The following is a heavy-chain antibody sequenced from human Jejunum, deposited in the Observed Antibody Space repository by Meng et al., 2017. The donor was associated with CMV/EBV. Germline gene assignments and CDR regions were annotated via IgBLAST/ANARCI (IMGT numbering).Heavy chain of an antibody. D-gene: IGHD2-2*01. V-gene: IGHV1-2*02. J-gene: IGHJ4*02. CDR2: INPNSGGT. CDR3: AREDIVVVPAAMPLDY. CDR1: TCTGYY. Sequence: TCTGYYMHWVRQAPGQGLEWMGWINPNSGGTNYAQKFQGRVTMTRETSISTAYMELSRLRSDDTAVYYCAREDIVVVPAAMPLDYWGQGTLVTVSS.